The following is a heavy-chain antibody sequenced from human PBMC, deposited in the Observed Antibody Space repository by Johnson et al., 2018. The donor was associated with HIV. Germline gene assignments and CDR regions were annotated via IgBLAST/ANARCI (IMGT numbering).Heavy chain of an antibody. CDR3: AKSWHSGSLYDAFHI. D-gene: IGHD1-26*01. CDR1: GFTFRDYG. Sequence: QVQLVESGGGWVKPGGSLSLSCAASGFTFRDYGMHWVRQAPGKGLEWVAFIQYDGSNKYYADSVRGRFTISRDNSKNTLYLQMNSLRAEDTAVYYCAKSWHSGSLYDAFHIWGQGTMVTVSS. CDR2: IQYDGSNK. V-gene: IGHV3-30*02. J-gene: IGHJ3*02.